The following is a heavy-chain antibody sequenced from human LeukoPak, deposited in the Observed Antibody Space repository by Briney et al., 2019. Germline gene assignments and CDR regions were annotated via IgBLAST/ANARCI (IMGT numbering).Heavy chain of an antibody. D-gene: IGHD3-22*01. CDR1: GYTFTSYG. Sequence: ASVKVSCKASGYTFTSYGISWVRQAPGQGLEWMGWISAYNGNTNYAQKLQGRVTMTTDTSTSTAYMELSSLRSEDTAVYYCARGSGDSSGYYGPKRGHRAFDIWGQGTMVTVSS. J-gene: IGHJ3*02. CDR3: ARGSGDSSGYYGPKRGHRAFDI. CDR2: ISAYNGNT. V-gene: IGHV1-18*01.